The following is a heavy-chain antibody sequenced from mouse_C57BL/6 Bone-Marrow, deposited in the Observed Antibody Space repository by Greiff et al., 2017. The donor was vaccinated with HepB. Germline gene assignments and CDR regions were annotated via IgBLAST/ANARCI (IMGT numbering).Heavy chain of an antibody. J-gene: IGHJ2*01. CDR2: IHPSDSDT. CDR1: GYTFTSYW. V-gene: IGHV1-74*01. Sequence: QVQLQQPGAELVKPGASVKVSCKASGYTFTSYWMHWVKQRPGQGLEWIGRIHPSDSDTNYNQKFKGKATLTVDKSSSTAYMQLSSLTSEDSAVYDCAMKLRLQRDYFDYWGQGTTLTVSS. D-gene: IGHD3-2*02. CDR3: AMKLRLQRDYFDY.